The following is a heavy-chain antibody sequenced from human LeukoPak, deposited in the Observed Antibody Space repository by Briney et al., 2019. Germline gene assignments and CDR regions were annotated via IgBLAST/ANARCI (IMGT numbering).Heavy chain of an antibody. J-gene: IGHJ5*02. Sequence: SETLSLTCTVSGYSISSGYYWGWIRQPPGKGLEWIGSIYYSGSTYYNPSLKSRVTISVDTSKNQFSLKLSSVTAADTAVYYCARTPQYDYSNYGGLSWGQGTLVTVSS. CDR1: GYSISSGYY. D-gene: IGHD4-11*01. CDR2: IYYSGST. CDR3: ARTPQYDYSNYGGLS. V-gene: IGHV4-38-2*02.